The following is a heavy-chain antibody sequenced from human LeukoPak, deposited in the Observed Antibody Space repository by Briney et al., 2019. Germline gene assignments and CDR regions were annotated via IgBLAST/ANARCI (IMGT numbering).Heavy chain of an antibody. CDR1: GGSFSGYY. D-gene: IGHD3-3*01. V-gene: IGHV4-34*01. J-gene: IGHJ4*02. CDR3: ARAGPKYDFWSGYYYYFDY. CDR2: INHSGST. Sequence: PSETLSLTCAVYGGSFSGYYWSWIRQPPGKGLEWIGEINHSGSTNYNPSLKSRVTISVDTSKSQFSLKLSSVTAADTAVYYCARAGPKYDFWSGYYYYFDYWGQGTLVTVSS.